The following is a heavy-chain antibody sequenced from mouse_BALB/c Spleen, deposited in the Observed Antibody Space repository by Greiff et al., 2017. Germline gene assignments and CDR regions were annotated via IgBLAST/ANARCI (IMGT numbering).Heavy chain of an antibody. D-gene: IGHD2-14*01. Sequence: VKLQQSGAELAKPGASVKMSCKASGYTFTSYWMHWVKQRPGQGLEWIGYINPSTGYTEYNQKFKDKATLTADKSSSTAYMQLSSLTSEDSAVYYCAIGRDWFAYWGQGTLVTVSA. CDR2: INPSTGYT. V-gene: IGHV1-7*01. CDR1: GYTFTSYW. J-gene: IGHJ3*01. CDR3: AIGRDWFAY.